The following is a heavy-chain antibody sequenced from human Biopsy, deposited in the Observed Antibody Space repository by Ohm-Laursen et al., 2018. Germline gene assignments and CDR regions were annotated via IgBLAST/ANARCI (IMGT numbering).Heavy chain of an antibody. D-gene: IGHD1-26*01. CDR1: GEAFSDYY. Sequence: GTLSLPCEVSGEAFSDYYWSWIRQSPGKGLEWIGEINHRGRSSYSPSLQSRVTISVDASKNQFSLNMKSVTAADTAVYFCAREGGGLLPIRLTDFWGPGMMVTVSS. CDR2: INHRGRS. V-gene: IGHV4-34*01. CDR3: AREGGGLLPIRLTDF. J-gene: IGHJ4*02.